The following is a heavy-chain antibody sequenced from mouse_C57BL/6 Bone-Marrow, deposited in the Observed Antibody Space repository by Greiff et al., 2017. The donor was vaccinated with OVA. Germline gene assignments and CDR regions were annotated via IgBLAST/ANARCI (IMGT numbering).Heavy chain of an antibody. V-gene: IGHV2-3*01. J-gene: IGHJ3*01. CDR2: IWGDG. D-gene: IGHD2-4*01. CDR3: AKQGGLRDFAY. CDR1: GFSLTSYG. Sequence: VKLMESGPGLVAPSQSLSITCTVSGFSLTSYGVSWVRQPPGKGLEWLGVIWGDGSISKDNSKSQVFLKLNSLQTDDTATYYCAKQGGLRDFAYWGQGTLVTVSA.